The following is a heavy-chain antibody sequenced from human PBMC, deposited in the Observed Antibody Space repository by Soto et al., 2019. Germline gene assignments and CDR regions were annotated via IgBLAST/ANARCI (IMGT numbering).Heavy chain of an antibody. CDR3: AKEDCGGGTCYSLA. CDR2: ISSNGGST. Sequence: GGSLRLSCAASGFTFSSFAMHWVRQAPGKGLEYVSAISSNGGSTYYANSVKARFTISRDNSKNTLYLQMGGLTDEDTAVYYCAKEDCGGGTCYSLAWSQGTVVTVSS. D-gene: IGHD2-15*01. CDR1: GFTFSSFA. V-gene: IGHV3-64*01. J-gene: IGHJ4*02.